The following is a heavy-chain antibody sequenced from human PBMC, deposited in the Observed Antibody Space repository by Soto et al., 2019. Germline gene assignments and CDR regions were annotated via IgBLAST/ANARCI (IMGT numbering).Heavy chain of an antibody. V-gene: IGHV3-53*01. CDR2: IYSGGSGT. CDR1: GLTVSSNH. CDR3: TRDVAGGAHIVRFDS. Sequence: EVQLVESGGHLVQPGGSLTLACAASGLTVSSNHISWVRQAPGNGLEWVSLIYSGGSGTLYADSVKGRFTVSRDSSQNTVYLHMNSLRVEDTALYHCTRDVAGGAHIVRFDSWGQGTLVTVSS. J-gene: IGHJ5*01. D-gene: IGHD2-21*01.